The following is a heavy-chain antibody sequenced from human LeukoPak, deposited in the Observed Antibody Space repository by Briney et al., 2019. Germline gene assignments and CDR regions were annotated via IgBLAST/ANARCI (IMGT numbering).Heavy chain of an antibody. Sequence: PGGSLRLSCAASGFTFSSYAMTWVRQAPGKGLEWVSVISGGGGSTYYGDSVKGRFTISRDNSKNTLFLQMNTLRVEDTAIYYCVKGDTVTTRPNFDYWGQGTLVTVSS. CDR2: ISGGGGST. J-gene: IGHJ4*02. D-gene: IGHD4-17*01. V-gene: IGHV3-23*01. CDR3: VKGDTVTTRPNFDY. CDR1: GFTFSSYA.